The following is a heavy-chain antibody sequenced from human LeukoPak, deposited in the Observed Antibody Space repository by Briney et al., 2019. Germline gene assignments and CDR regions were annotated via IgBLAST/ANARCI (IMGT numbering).Heavy chain of an antibody. D-gene: IGHD3-16*01. CDR1: GGSISSVSYY. J-gene: IGHJ6*03. CDR3: ARSLGIYYYYYMDV. CDR2: IYYSGST. Sequence: SETLSLTCTVSGGSISSVSYYWGWIRQPPGKGLGWIGSIYYSGSTYYNPSLKSRVTMSVDTSKNQFSLKLSSVTAADTAVYYCARSLGIYYYYYMDVWGKGTTVTVSS. V-gene: IGHV4-39*07.